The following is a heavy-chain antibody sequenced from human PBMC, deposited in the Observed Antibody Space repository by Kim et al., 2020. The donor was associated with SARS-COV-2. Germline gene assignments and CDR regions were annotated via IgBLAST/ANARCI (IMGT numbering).Heavy chain of an antibody. V-gene: IGHV1-69*13. Sequence: SVKVSCKASGGTFSSNAVSWMRQAPGQGLEWMGDIIPVFGTSTYAQKFEGRVTISADASTNTAYMELSSLRSDDTAVYYCARENLFSLDNLGQGSLVSVSS. CDR2: IIPVFGTS. J-gene: IGHJ4*02. CDR3: ARENLFSLDN. CDR1: GGTFSSNA.